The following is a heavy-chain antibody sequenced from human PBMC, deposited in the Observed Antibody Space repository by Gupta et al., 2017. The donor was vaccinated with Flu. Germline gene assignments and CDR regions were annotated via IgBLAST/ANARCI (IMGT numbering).Heavy chain of an antibody. CDR1: GGSISNSHYF. D-gene: IGHD3-22*01. CDR2: IYSSGST. CDR3: ARFAQIGWFDP. V-gene: IGHV4-61*02. J-gene: IGHJ5*02. Sequence: QVQLQESGPGLVKPSQTLSLTCTVSGGSISNSHYFWSWIRKPAGKGLEWIGRIYSSGSTNYNPSLKSRVTISLDTSTNQFSLKLTSVTAADTAVYYCARFAQIGWFDPWGQGTLVTVSS.